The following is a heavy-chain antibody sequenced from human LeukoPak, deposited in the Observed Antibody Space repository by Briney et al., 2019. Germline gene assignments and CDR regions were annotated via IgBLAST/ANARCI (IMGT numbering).Heavy chain of an antibody. CDR2: VNPNSGGT. CDR1: GYTFTGYY. D-gene: IGHD3-10*01. J-gene: IGHJ3*02. V-gene: IGHV1-2*02. CDR3: ARGKSTLLWFGEPSVAFDI. Sequence: ASVKVSCKASGYTFTGYYMHWVRQAPGQGLEWMGWVNPNSGGTNYAQKFQGRVTMTRDTSISTAYMELSRLRSEDTAVYYCARGKSTLLWFGEPSVAFDIWGQGTMVTVSS.